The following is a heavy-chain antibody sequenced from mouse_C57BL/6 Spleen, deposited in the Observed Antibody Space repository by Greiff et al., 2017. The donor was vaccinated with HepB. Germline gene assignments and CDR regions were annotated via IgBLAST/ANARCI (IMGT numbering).Heavy chain of an antibody. CDR2: ISSGGSYT. J-gene: IGHJ4*01. CDR3: ARHCITTVASYAMDY. Sequence: EVMLVESGGDLVKPGGSLKLSCAASGFTFSSYGMSWVRQTPDKRLEWVATISSGGSYTYYPDSVKGRFTISRDNAKNTLYLQMSSLKSEDTAMYYCARHCITTVASYAMDYWGQGTSVTVSS. D-gene: IGHD1-1*01. V-gene: IGHV5-6*01. CDR1: GFTFSSYG.